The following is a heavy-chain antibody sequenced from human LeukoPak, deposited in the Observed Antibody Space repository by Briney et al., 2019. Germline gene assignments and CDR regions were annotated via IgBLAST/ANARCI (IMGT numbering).Heavy chain of an antibody. D-gene: IGHD3-3*01. Sequence: TGGSLRLSCAASGFTFSSYWMSWVRQAPGKGLEWVANIRQDGSEKYYVDSVKGRFTISRDNAKNSLYLQMNSLRAEDTAVYYCARGPLRFLEDYWGQGTLVTVSS. CDR1: GFTFSSYW. CDR3: ARGPLRFLEDY. CDR2: IRQDGSEK. J-gene: IGHJ4*02. V-gene: IGHV3-7*01.